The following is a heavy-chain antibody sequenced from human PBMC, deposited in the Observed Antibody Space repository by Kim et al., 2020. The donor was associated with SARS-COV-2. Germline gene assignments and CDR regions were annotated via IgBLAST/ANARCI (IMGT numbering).Heavy chain of an antibody. CDR1: GFTFGDYA. Sequence: GGSLRLSCTASGFTFGDYAMSWVRQAPGKGLEWVGFIRSKAYGGTTEYAASVKGRFTISRDDSKSIAYLQMNSLKTEDTAVYYCTRLIPPRITMIVVVQHSAPDYWGQGTLVTVSS. J-gene: IGHJ4*02. CDR2: IRSKAYGGTT. D-gene: IGHD3-22*01. CDR3: TRLIPPRITMIVVVQHSAPDY. V-gene: IGHV3-49*04.